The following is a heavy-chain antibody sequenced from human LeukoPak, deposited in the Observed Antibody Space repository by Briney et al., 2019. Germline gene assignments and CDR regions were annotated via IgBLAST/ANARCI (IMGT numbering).Heavy chain of an antibody. CDR2: MSYDGSHK. D-gene: IGHD1-26*01. J-gene: IGHJ4*02. CDR3: AKDWGGATFDFDY. V-gene: IGHV3-30*04. CDR1: GFSFISYT. Sequence: PGGSLRLSCVASGFSFISYTMHWVRQAPGKGLEWVAVMSYDGSHKYLADSVKGRFTISRDNSKNTLYLQMNSLRAEDTAVYYCAKDWGGATFDFDYWGQGTLVTVSS.